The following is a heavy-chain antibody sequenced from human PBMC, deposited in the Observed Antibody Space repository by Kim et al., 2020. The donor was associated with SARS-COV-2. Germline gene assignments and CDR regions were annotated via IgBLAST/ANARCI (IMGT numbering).Heavy chain of an antibody. CDR3: AKIILSYYDSGSSVY. CDR2: ISGSGVST. J-gene: IGHJ4*02. CDR1: GFTFSNSG. D-gene: IGHD3-10*01. V-gene: IGHV3-23*01. Sequence: GSLRLSCAVSGFTFSNSGMSWVRQAPGKGLEWVSGISGSGVSTYYADSVKGRFIISRDNSKNTLYLQMSSLRAEDTAVYYCAKIILSYYDSGSSVYWGQGTLVTVSS.